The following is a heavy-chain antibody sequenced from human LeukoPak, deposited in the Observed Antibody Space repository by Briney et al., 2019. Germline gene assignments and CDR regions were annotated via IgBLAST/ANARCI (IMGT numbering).Heavy chain of an antibody. Sequence: SETLSLTCAVNGASFSGYYWSWTRQPAGKGLKWIGETNQRGETSNNPSLKSRVTISLDTSKNQFSLKLSSVTAADTSVYFCARDGYNFGSFDYWGQGTLVTVSS. CDR1: GASFSGYY. CDR2: TNQRGET. V-gene: IGHV4-34*01. J-gene: IGHJ4*02. D-gene: IGHD5-24*01. CDR3: ARDGYNFGSFDY.